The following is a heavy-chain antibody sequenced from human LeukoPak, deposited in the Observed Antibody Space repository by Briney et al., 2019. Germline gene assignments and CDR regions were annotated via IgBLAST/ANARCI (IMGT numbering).Heavy chain of an antibody. CDR2: INHSGST. J-gene: IGHJ5*02. Sequence: PSETLSLTCALYGGSFSSYYWGWIRQPPGKGLEWIGEINHSGSTNYNPSLKSRVTISVDTSKNQFSLKQSSVTAADTAVYYCARGCLVRGVIITKCFDPWGQGTLVTVSS. D-gene: IGHD3-10*01. CDR3: ARGCLVRGVIITKCFDP. CDR1: GGSFSSYY. V-gene: IGHV4-34*01.